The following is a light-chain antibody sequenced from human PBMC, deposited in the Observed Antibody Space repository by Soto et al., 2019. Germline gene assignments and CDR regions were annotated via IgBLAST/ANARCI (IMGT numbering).Light chain of an antibody. J-gene: IGKJ5*01. Sequence: DIVMTQSPGTLPLSPGDRATLSCRASQSVAGAYVAWYQQRPGQAPRLLISEASSRATGIPDRFSGSGSGTDFTLTIDRLEPEDFAMYYCQQHGSSPITFGQGTRLEIK. CDR3: QQHGSSPIT. CDR2: EAS. CDR1: QSVAGAY. V-gene: IGKV3-20*01.